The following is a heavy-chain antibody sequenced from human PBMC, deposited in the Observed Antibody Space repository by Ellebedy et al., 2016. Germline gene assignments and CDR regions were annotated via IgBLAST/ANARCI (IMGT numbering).Heavy chain of an antibody. CDR1: GFTFSSYG. D-gene: IGHD4-17*01. J-gene: IGHJ4*02. CDR3: ARGRYGDYGFFDY. Sequence: GGSLRLSCAASGFTFSSYGMHWVRQAPGKGLEWVAVIWYDGSNKYYADSVKGRFTISRDNSKNTLYLQMNSLRAEDTAVYYCARGRYGDYGFFDYWGQGTLVTVSS. CDR2: IWYDGSNK. V-gene: IGHV3-33*08.